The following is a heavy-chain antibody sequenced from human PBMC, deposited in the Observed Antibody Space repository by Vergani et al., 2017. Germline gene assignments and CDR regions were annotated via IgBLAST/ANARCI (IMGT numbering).Heavy chain of an antibody. D-gene: IGHD6-19*01. CDR2: ISAYNGNT. Sequence: QVQLVQSGAEVKKPGASVKVSCKASGYTFTSHGISWVRQAPGQGLEWMGWISAYNGNTNYAQKLQGRATMPTDTSTSTAYMELRSLSSDDTAVYYCGVDSVDSSGYNDYWGQGTLVTVSS. CDR1: GYTFTSHG. J-gene: IGHJ4*02. V-gene: IGHV1-18*01. CDR3: GVDSVDSSGYNDY.